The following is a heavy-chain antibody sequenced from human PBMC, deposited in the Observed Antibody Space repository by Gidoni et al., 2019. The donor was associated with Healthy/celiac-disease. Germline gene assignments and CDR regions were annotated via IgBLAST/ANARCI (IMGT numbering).Heavy chain of an antibody. CDR2: IIPIFGTA. Sequence: QVQLLQSGAEVKKPGSSVKVSCKASAGTFTSYAISGVRQAPGQGLEWMGGIIPIFGTANYAQKFQGRVTITADESTSTAYMELSSLRSEDTAVYYCAVYGGNQIDAFDIWGQGTMVTVSS. V-gene: IGHV1-69*01. CDR3: AVYGGNQIDAFDI. CDR1: AGTFTSYA. D-gene: IGHD2-15*01. J-gene: IGHJ3*02.